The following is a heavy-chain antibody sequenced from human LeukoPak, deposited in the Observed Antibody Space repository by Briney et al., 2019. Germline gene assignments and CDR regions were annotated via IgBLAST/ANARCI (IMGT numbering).Heavy chain of an antibody. D-gene: IGHD3-22*01. CDR3: ARGHPKSGYPLQVFDY. CDR1: GFTFDDYG. J-gene: IGHJ4*02. V-gene: IGHV3-20*04. Sequence: PGGSLRLACAASGFTFDDYGMSWVRQAPGKGLEWVSGINWNGGSTGYADSVKGRFTISRDNAKNSLYLQMNSLRAEDTALYYCARGHPKSGYPLQVFDYWGQGTLVTVSS. CDR2: INWNGGST.